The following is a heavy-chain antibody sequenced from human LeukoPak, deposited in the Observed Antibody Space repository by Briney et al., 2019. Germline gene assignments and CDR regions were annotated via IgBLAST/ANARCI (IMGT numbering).Heavy chain of an antibody. V-gene: IGHV1-46*01. CDR2: INPSGGST. CDR1: GYTFTSYY. CDR3: AREAYCGGDCYSGSNAFDI. Sequence: AASVKVSCKASGYTFTSYYMHWVRQAPGQGLEWMGIINPSGGSTSYAQKFQGRVTMTRDTSTSTVYMELSSLRSEDTAVYYCAREAYCGGDCYSGSNAFDIWGQGTMVTVSS. D-gene: IGHD2-21*02. J-gene: IGHJ3*02.